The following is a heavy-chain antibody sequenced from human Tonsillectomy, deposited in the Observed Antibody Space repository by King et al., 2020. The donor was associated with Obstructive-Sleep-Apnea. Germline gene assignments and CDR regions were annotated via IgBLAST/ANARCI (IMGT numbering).Heavy chain of an antibody. CDR1: GGSISSGGYY. CDR2: IYYSGST. J-gene: IGHJ6*02. V-gene: IGHV4-31*03. D-gene: IGHD3-22*01. Sequence: VQLQESGPGLVKPSQTLSLTCTVSGGSISSGGYYWSWIRQHPGKGLEWIGYIYYSGSTYYNPSLKSRVTISVDTSKNKFSLKLSSVTAADTAVYYCARDRYYYDSSGSGGYGYYYGMDVWGQGTTVTVSS. CDR3: ARDRYYYDSSGSGGYGYYYGMDV.